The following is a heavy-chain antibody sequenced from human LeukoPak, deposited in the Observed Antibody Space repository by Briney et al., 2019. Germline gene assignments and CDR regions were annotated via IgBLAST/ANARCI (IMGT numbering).Heavy chain of an antibody. D-gene: IGHD3-3*01. CDR3: ARYYDFWSGYYHGMDV. Sequence: ASVKVSCKASGYTFTSYGISWVRQAPGQGLEWMGWLSAYNGNTNYAQKLQGRVTMTTDTSTSTAYMELRSLRSDDTAVYYCARYYDFWSGYYHGMDVWGQGTTVTVSS. CDR1: GYTFTSYG. V-gene: IGHV1-18*01. CDR2: LSAYNGNT. J-gene: IGHJ6*02.